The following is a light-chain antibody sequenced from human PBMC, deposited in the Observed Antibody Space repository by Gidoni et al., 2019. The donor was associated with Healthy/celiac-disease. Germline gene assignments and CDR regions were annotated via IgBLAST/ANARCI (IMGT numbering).Light chain of an antibody. J-gene: IGKJ5*01. Sequence: EIVLTQSPATLSLSPGERATLSCRASQSVSSYLAWYQQKPGQAPRRLIYDASNRATGIPARFSGSGSGTDFTLTISSLEPEDFAVYYCQQRSNWPPTFXHXTRLEIK. V-gene: IGKV3-11*01. CDR3: QQRSNWPPT. CDR2: DAS. CDR1: QSVSSY.